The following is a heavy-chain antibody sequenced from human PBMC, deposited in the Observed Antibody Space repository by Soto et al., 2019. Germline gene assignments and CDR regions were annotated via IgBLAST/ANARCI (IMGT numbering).Heavy chain of an antibody. J-gene: IGHJ4*02. D-gene: IGHD5-18*01. CDR1: GFTFSSYG. CDR2: ISYDGSNK. CDR3: AKEIELWLFAYHDY. Sequence: GGSLRLSCAASGFTFSSYGMHWVRQAPGKGLEWVAVISYDGSNKYYADSVKGRFTISRDNSKNTLYLQMNSLRAEDTAVYYCAKEIELWLFAYHDYWGQGTLVTVSS. V-gene: IGHV3-30*18.